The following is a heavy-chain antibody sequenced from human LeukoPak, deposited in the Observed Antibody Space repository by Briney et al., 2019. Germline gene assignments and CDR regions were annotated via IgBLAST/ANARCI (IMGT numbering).Heavy chain of an antibody. CDR3: AKLMDNNYDGSAFDY. J-gene: IGHJ4*02. Sequence: ESVKVSCKTSGYSFTDYAIVWVRQAPGKGLQWMGWVGTYDGKTNYAQEVQGRVTMTTDTSASTAYVELRSLTSDDTALYYCAKLMDNNYDGSAFDYWGQGTLVTVSS. CDR2: VGTYDGKT. CDR1: GYSFTDYA. D-gene: IGHD3-22*01. V-gene: IGHV1-18*04.